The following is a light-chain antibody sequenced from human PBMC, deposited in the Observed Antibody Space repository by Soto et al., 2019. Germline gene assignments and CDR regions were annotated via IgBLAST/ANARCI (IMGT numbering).Light chain of an antibody. CDR3: QSYDSSLSGSVV. J-gene: IGLJ2*01. CDR2: GNS. CDR1: SSNIGAGYD. Sequence: QSALTKPPSVSGAPGQRVTISCTGSSSNIGAGYDVHWYQQLPGTAPKLLIYGNSNRPSGVPDRFSGSKSGTSASLAITGLQAEDEADYYCQSYDSSLSGSVVFGGGTKLTVL. V-gene: IGLV1-40*01.